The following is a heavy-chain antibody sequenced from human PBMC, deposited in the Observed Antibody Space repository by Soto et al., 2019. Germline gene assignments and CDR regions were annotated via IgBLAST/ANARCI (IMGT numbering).Heavy chain of an antibody. CDR1: GFTFSSYA. Sequence: PGGSLRLSCAASGFTFSSYAMHWVRQAPGKGLEWVAVISYDGSNKYYADSVKGRFTISRDNSKNTLYLQMNSLRAEDTAVYYCATPQGGWYPPFDYWGQGTLVTVSS. CDR2: ISYDGSNK. J-gene: IGHJ4*02. CDR3: ATPQGGWYPPFDY. D-gene: IGHD6-19*01. V-gene: IGHV3-30-3*01.